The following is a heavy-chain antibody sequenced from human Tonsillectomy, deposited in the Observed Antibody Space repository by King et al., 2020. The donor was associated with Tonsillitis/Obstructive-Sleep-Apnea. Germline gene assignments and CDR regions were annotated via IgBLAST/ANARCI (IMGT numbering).Heavy chain of an antibody. CDR2: INHSGST. CDR3: AREGGYCSSTSCYYYYMDV. D-gene: IGHD2-2*01. J-gene: IGHJ6*03. V-gene: IGHV4-34*01. Sequence: VQLQQWGAGLLKPSETLSLTCAVYGGSFSGYYWSWIRQPPGKGLEWIGEINHSGSTNYNPPLKSRVTISVDTSKNQFSLKLSSVTAADTAVYYCAREGGYCSSTSCYYYYMDVWGKGTTVTVSS. CDR1: GGSFSGYY.